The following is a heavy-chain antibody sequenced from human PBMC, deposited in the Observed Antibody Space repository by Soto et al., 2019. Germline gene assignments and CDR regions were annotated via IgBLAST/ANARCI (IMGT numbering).Heavy chain of an antibody. D-gene: IGHD2-15*01. J-gene: IGHJ2*01. CDR1: GGSISSGGYY. CDR2: IYYSGST. Sequence: PSETLSLTCTVSGGSISSGGYYWSWIRQHPGKGLEWIGYIYYSGSTYYNPSLKSRVTISVDTSKNQFSLKLSSVTAADTAVYYCAREDSWYLDLWGRGTLVTVSS. CDR3: AREDSWYLDL. V-gene: IGHV4-31*03.